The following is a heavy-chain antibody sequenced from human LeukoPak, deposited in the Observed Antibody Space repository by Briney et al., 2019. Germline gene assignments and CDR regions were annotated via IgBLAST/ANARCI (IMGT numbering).Heavy chain of an antibody. V-gene: IGHV3-9*01. CDR2: ISWNSGSI. CDR1: GFTFDDYA. J-gene: IGHJ4*02. Sequence: GGSLRLSCAASGFTFDDYAMHWVRQAPGKGLEWVSGISWNSGSIGYADSVKGRFTISRDNAKNSLYLQMNSLRAEDTALYYCAKGCSSTSCQALLDYWGQGTLVTVSS. CDR3: AKGCSSTSCQALLDY. D-gene: IGHD2-2*01.